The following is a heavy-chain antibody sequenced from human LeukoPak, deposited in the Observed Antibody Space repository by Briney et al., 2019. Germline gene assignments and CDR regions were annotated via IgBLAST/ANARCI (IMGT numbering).Heavy chain of an antibody. D-gene: IGHD1-1*01. CDR3: ARDGNWNYDY. CDR1: GGSISSGSYY. CDR2: IYTSGST. Sequence: PSETLSLTCTVSGGSISSGSYYWSWIRQPAGKGLEWIGRIYTSGSTNYNPSLKSRVTISVDTSKNQFSLKLSSVTAADTAVYYCARDGNWNYDYWGRGTLVTVSS. V-gene: IGHV4-61*02. J-gene: IGHJ4*02.